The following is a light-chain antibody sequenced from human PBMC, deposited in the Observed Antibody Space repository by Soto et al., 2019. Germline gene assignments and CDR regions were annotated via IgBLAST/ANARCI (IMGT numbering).Light chain of an antibody. J-gene: IGKJ5*01. Sequence: DIVLTQSPDTLSLSPGERVTLSCRASQTVIRNYLAWHQQKPGQTPRLLVYGASSRATGIPARFSGSGSGTDFTLTISSLEPEDFAVYYCQQRSNWPPITFGQGTRLEIK. CDR2: GAS. V-gene: IGKV3D-20*02. CDR1: QTVIRNY. CDR3: QQRSNWPPIT.